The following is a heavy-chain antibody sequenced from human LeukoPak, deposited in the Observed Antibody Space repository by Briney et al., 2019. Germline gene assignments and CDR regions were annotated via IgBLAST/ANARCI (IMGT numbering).Heavy chain of an antibody. V-gene: IGHV1-46*03. CDR1: GYTFTGYY. J-gene: IGHJ4*02. Sequence: ASVEVSCKASGYTFTGYYMHWVRQAPGQGLEWMGIINPSGGSTSYAQKFQGRVTMTRDTSTSTVYMELSSLRSEDTAVYYCASSLSKLPSDYWGQGTLVTVSS. CDR3: ASSLSKLPSDY. D-gene: IGHD2-15*01. CDR2: INPSGGST.